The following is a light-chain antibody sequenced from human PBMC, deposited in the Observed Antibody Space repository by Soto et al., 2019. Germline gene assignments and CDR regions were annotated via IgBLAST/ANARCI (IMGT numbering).Light chain of an antibody. CDR1: YCNIGSNV. V-gene: IGLV1-51*01. CDR2: DDN. CDR3: GSWDSSLSAYV. Sequence: QSVLTHSPSASGTPVQRVVISFSLSYCNIGSNVVNWYQQFPGTAPKLLIYDDNKRPSGIPDRFSGSKSGTSATLGITGFQTGDEADYYCGSWDSSLSAYVFGTGTKVTVL. J-gene: IGLJ1*01.